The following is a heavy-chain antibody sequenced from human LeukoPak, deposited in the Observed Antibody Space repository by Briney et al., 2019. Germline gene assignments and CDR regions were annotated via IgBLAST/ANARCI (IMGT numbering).Heavy chain of an antibody. CDR2: IYYSGST. CDR3: ARIFETYYYYGMDV. V-gene: IGHV4-59*01. Sequence: PSETLSLTCAVYGGSFSGYYWSWIRQPPGKGLEWIGYIYYSGSTNYNPSLKSRVTISVDTSKNQFSLKLSSVTAADTAVYYCARIFETYYYYGMDVWGQGTTVTVSS. CDR1: GGSFSGYY. J-gene: IGHJ6*02.